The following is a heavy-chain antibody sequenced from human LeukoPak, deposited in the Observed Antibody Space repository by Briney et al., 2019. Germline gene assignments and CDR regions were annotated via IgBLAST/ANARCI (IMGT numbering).Heavy chain of an antibody. Sequence: GGSLRLSCAASGFTFDDYAMHWVRQAPGKGLEWVSGISWNSGSIGYADSVKGRFTISRDNAKNSLYLQMNSLRAEDTALYYCAKDRDWGQGTLVTVSS. CDR3: AKDRD. CDR2: ISWNSGSI. J-gene: IGHJ4*02. CDR1: GFTFDDYA. V-gene: IGHV3-9*01.